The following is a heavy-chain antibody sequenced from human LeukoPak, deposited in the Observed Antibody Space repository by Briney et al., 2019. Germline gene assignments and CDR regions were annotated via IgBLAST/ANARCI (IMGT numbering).Heavy chain of an antibody. Sequence: ASVKVSCKASGYTSTGYYMHWVRQAPGQGLEWMGWINPNSGGTNYAQKFQGRVTMTRDTSISTAYMELSRLRSDDTAVYYCASATRVAGTNWFDPWGQGTLVTVSS. J-gene: IGHJ5*02. CDR2: INPNSGGT. V-gene: IGHV1-2*02. CDR1: GYTSTGYY. D-gene: IGHD6-19*01. CDR3: ASATRVAGTNWFDP.